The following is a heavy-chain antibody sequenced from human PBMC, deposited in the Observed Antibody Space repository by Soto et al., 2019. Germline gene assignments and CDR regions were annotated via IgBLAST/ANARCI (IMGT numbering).Heavy chain of an antibody. CDR3: ACGGFGELFDY. CDR1: GGSISSGDYY. J-gene: IGHJ4*02. CDR2: IYYSGST. Sequence: SETLSLTCTVSGGSISSGDYYWSWIRQPPGKGLEWIGYIYYSGSTYYNPSLKSRVTISVDTSKNQFSLKLSSVTAADTAVYYCACGGFGELFDYWGQGTLVTVSS. D-gene: IGHD3-10*01. V-gene: IGHV4-30-4*01.